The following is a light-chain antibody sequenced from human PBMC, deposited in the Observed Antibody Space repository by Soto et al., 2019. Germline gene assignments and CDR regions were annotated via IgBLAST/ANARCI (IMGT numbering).Light chain of an antibody. CDR2: GAS. CDR1: QTVTRTY. V-gene: IGKV3-20*01. CDR3: QQYDTSPRT. J-gene: IGKJ1*01. Sequence: EIVLTQSPGTMSLSPGERVTLSCRASQTVTRTYLAWYHQKPGQAPRLLIYGASIRATGIPDRFSGSGSGTDFTLAISRLEPEDFAVYYCQQYDTSPRTFGQGTKVAIK.